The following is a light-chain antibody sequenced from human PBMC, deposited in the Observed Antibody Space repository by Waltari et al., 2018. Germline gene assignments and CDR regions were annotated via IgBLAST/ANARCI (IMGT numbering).Light chain of an antibody. V-gene: IGKV1-39*01. CDR3: QQRINWPLT. J-gene: IGKJ4*01. Sequence: DIQMTQSPSSLSASVGDRVTITCRASQSISSYLNWYQQKPGKAPKLLIYAASSLQSGVPSRFSGSGSGTDFTLTISGLQPEDFAVYYCQQRINWPLTFGGGTKVEIK. CDR2: AAS. CDR1: QSISSY.